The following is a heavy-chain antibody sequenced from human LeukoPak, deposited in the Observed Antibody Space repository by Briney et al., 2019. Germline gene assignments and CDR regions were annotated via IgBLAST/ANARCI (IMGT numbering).Heavy chain of an antibody. CDR2: IYYSGST. Sequence: SETLSLTCTVSGGSISSYYWSWIRQPPGKGLEWIGYIYYSGSTNYNPSLKSRVTISVDTSKNQFSLKLSSVTAADTAVYYCARVDSSIKTGWFDPWGQGTLVTVSS. CDR3: ARVDSSIKTGWFDP. J-gene: IGHJ5*02. V-gene: IGHV4-59*01. D-gene: IGHD6-13*01. CDR1: GGSISSYY.